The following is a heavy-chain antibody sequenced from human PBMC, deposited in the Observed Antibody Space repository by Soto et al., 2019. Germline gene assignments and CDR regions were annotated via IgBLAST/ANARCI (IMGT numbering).Heavy chain of an antibody. V-gene: IGHV3-64*01. CDR1: GFTFSNYA. CDR2: ISSNGGST. Sequence: EVQLVESGGGLVQPGGSLRLSCAASGFTFSNYAMNWVRQAPGKGLEYDSAISSNGGSTYYANSVKSRFTISRDNSKNTLYLQMGSLRPEDMAVYYCARFRFTYYYDYWGQGTLVTVSS. D-gene: IGHD3-16*01. J-gene: IGHJ4*02. CDR3: ARFRFTYYYDY.